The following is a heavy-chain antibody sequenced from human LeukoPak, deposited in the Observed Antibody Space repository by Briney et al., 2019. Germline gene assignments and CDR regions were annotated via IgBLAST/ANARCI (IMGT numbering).Heavy chain of an antibody. CDR3: ATNTISGDYYYYYMDV. Sequence: GASVKVSCKASGYTFTGYYMHWARQAPGQGLEWMGWINPNSGGTNYAQKFQGRVTMTRDTSISTAYMELSRLRSDDTAVYYCATNTISGDYYYYYMDVWGKGTTVTVSS. CDR2: INPNSGGT. CDR1: GYTFTGYY. V-gene: IGHV1-2*02. J-gene: IGHJ6*03. D-gene: IGHD3-3*01.